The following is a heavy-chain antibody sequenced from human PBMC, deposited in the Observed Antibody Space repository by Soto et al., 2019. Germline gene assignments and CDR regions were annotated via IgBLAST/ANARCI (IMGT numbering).Heavy chain of an antibody. CDR2: IIPIFGTA. V-gene: IGHV1-69*06. Sequence: SVKVSCKASGGTFSSYAISWVRQAPGQGLEWMGGIIPIFGTANYAQKFQGRVTITADKSTSTAYMELSSLRSEDTAVYYCARVRYYYDSSGYYYFDYWGQGTLVTVSS. CDR1: GGTFSSYA. D-gene: IGHD3-22*01. CDR3: ARVRYYYDSSGYYYFDY. J-gene: IGHJ4*02.